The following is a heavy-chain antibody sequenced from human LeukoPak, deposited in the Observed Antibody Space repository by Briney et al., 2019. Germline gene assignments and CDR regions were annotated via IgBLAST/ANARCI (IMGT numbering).Heavy chain of an antibody. CDR3: ARAYYDSSGYPGWFDP. V-gene: IGHV4-59*01. CDR1: GGSISSYY. J-gene: IGHJ5*02. D-gene: IGHD3-22*01. Sequence: PSETLSLTCTVSGGSISSYYWSWIRQPPGKGLEWIGYIYYSGSTNYNPSLKSRVTISVDTSKNQFSLKLSSVTAADTAVYYCARAYYDSSGYPGWFDPWGQGTLVTVSS. CDR2: IYYSGST.